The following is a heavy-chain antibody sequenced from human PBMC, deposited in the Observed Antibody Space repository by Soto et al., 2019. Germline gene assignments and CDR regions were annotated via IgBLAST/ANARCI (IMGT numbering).Heavy chain of an antibody. CDR3: TRCGIRYHSIGYYLGIDGMDV. Sequence: QVQLVQSGAEVKKPESSVRVSCKASGGTFNNYAITWVRQAPGQGLEWLGGTIPMFGTTNYAEKLQGRVTITADESTNTAYMELSSLRSEYTAIYYCTRCGIRYHSIGYYLGIDGMDVWGQGTTVIVSS. D-gene: IGHD3-22*01. CDR1: GGTFNNYA. J-gene: IGHJ6*02. V-gene: IGHV1-69*12. CDR2: TIPMFGTT.